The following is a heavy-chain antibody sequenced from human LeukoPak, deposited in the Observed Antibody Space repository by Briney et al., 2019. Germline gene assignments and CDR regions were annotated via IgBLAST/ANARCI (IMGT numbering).Heavy chain of an antibody. Sequence: SETLSLTCTVSGGSISSSSYYWGWIRQPPGKGLEWIGSIYYSGGAYYNPSLKSRVTISVDTSKNQFSLKLSSVTAADTAVYYCARNDIAVAGVDYWGQGTLVTVSS. D-gene: IGHD6-19*01. CDR2: IYYSGGA. CDR3: ARNDIAVAGVDY. J-gene: IGHJ4*02. CDR1: GGSISSSSYY. V-gene: IGHV4-39*07.